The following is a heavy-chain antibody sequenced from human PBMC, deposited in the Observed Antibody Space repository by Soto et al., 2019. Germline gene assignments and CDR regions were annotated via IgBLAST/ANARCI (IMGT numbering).Heavy chain of an antibody. CDR2: ISWDGGST. D-gene: IGHD5-18*01. Sequence: PGGSLRLSCAASGFTFDDYTMHWVRQAPGKGLEWVSLISWDGGSTYYADSVKGRFTISRDNSKNSLYLQMNSLRTEDTALYYRAKGQRGYSYDTPVYYYYGMDVWGQGTTVTVSS. J-gene: IGHJ6*02. CDR1: GFTFDDYT. CDR3: AKGQRGYSYDTPVYYYYGMDV. V-gene: IGHV3-43*01.